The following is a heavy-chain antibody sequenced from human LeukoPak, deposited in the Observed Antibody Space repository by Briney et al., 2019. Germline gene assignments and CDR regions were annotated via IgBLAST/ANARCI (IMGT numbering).Heavy chain of an antibody. CDR2: ISSSSSYI. J-gene: IGHJ4*02. CDR3: ARGRGDPVFDY. CDR1: GFTFSSDS. V-gene: IGHV3-21*01. D-gene: IGHD3-10*01. Sequence: GGSLRLSCAASGFTFSSDSMNWVRQAPGKGLEWVSSISSSSSYIYYADSVKGRFTISRDNAKNSLYLQMNSLRAEDTAVYYCARGRGDPVFDYWGQGTLVTVSS.